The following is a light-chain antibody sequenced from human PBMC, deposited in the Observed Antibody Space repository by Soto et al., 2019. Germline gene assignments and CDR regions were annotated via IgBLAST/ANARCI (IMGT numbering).Light chain of an antibody. CDR3: HHYDSSPPYT. Sequence: EIVMTQSPATLSVSPGDRATLSCRASQSVDNDLAWYQQKPGQPPRLLIYAASSRATGIPDRFIGSGSGTDFTLTISRLEPDDSAVYYCHHYDSSPPYTFGQGTKLEIK. V-gene: IGKV3-20*01. CDR1: QSVDND. J-gene: IGKJ2*01. CDR2: AAS.